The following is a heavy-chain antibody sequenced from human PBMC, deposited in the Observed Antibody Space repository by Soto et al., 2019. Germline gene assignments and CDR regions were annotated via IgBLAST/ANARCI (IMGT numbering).Heavy chain of an antibody. V-gene: IGHV4-59*01. D-gene: IGHD5-12*01. CDR2: IYYSGST. CDR1: GGSISSYY. Sequence: SETLSLTCTVSGGSISSYYWSWIRQPPGKGLEWIGYIYYSGSTNYNPSLKSRVTISVDTSKNQFSLKLSSVTAADTAVYYCAGDNLWYSGYGDYYYYYGMDVRGQGTTVTVSS. CDR3: AGDNLWYSGYGDYYYYYGMDV. J-gene: IGHJ6*02.